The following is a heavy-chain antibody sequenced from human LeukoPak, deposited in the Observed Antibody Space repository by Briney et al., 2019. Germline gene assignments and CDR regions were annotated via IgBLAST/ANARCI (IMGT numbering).Heavy chain of an antibody. V-gene: IGHV4-39*01. Sequence: SETLSLTCTLSVGSISTSSYYWGWIRQPPGKGLEWIGSINYSGSTYYNPSLKSRVTISLNTSKNHFSLKLSSVTAADAAVYYCARHSPLLCSGSSCYPTDYWGQGALVTVSS. CDR3: ARHSPLLCSGSSCYPTDY. D-gene: IGHD2-15*01. J-gene: IGHJ4*02. CDR1: VGSISTSSYY. CDR2: INYSGST.